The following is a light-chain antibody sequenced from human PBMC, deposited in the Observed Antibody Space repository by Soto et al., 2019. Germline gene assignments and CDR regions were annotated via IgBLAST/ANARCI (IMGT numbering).Light chain of an antibody. CDR3: SSHAGSNNYV. V-gene: IGLV2-8*01. J-gene: IGLJ1*01. CDR1: SGNVGSYKL. Sequence: ALTQPASVSGSPGQSITISCTGTSGNVGSYKLVSWYQQHPGKAPKLMIFEVNKRPSGVPDRFSGSKSGNTASLTVSGLQAEDEADYYCSSHAGSNNYVFGTGTKVTVL. CDR2: EVN.